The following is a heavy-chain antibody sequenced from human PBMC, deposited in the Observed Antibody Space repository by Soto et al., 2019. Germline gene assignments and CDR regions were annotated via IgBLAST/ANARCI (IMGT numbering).Heavy chain of an antibody. CDR1: GGSISSGGYS. D-gene: IGHD4-4*01. CDR2: IYHSGST. V-gene: IGHV4-30-2*01. Sequence: SETLSLTCAVSGGSISSGGYSWSWIRQPPGKSLEWIGYIYHSGSTYYNPSLKSRVTISVDRSKNQFSLKLSSVTASYTAVYYCASGVTTVTTFDYWGQGTLVTVSS. J-gene: IGHJ4*02. CDR3: ASGVTTVTTFDY.